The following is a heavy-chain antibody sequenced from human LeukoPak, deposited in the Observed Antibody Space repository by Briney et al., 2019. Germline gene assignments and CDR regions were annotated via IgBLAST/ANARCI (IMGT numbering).Heavy chain of an antibody. J-gene: IGHJ4*02. CDR2: IRYDGSNK. V-gene: IGHV3-30*02. D-gene: IGHD5-24*01. Sequence: GGSLRLSCAASGFTFSSYGMHWVRQAPGKGLEWVAFIRYDGSNKYYADSVKGRFTISRDNSKNTLYLQMNSLRAEDTAVYYCARDAILPPTADGDYWGQGTLVTVSS. CDR1: GFTFSSYG. CDR3: ARDAILPPTADGDY.